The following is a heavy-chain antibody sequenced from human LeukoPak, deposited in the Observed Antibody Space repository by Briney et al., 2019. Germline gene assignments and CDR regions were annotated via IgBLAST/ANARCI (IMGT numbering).Heavy chain of an antibody. V-gene: IGHV3-21*01. J-gene: IGHJ3*02. CDR3: ARSKWVIVRLQAPDAFDI. D-gene: IGHD5-12*01. CDR2: ISSSSSYI. Sequence: GGSLRPSCAASGFTFSSYSVNWVRQAPGKGLGWVSSISSSSSYIYYADSVKGRFTISRDNAKNSLYLQMNSLRAEDTAVYYCARSKWVIVRLQAPDAFDIWGQGTMVTVSS. CDR1: GFTFSSYS.